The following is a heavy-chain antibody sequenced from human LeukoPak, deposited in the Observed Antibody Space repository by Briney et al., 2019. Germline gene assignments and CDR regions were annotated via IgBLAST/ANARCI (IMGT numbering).Heavy chain of an antibody. Sequence: KPSETLSLTCTVSGGSISSSSYYWGWIRQPPGKGLEWIGNIFYSGDTYYNPSLKSRVTISVDTSKNQFSLKLTSVTAADTAVYYCASLSYSSGWFPYFQHWGQGTLVTVSS. CDR1: GGSISSSSYY. J-gene: IGHJ1*01. V-gene: IGHV4-39*01. D-gene: IGHD6-19*01. CDR2: IFYSGDT. CDR3: ASLSYSSGWFPYFQH.